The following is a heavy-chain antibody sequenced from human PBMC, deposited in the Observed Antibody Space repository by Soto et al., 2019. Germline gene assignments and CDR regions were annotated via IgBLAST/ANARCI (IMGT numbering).Heavy chain of an antibody. CDR2: INPGDGST. CDR1: GYTFTTYY. J-gene: IGHJ4*02. CDR3: ARARDSGLYPIFDS. D-gene: IGHD1-26*01. V-gene: IGHV1-46*01. Sequence: QVQLVQSGAEMVRPGASVRISCKASGYTFTTYYLHWVRQAPGQRLEWMGIINPGDGSTGYTQKFPGRVTLTRDMSTSTVTMELSSLSSEDTAVYYCARARDSGLYPIFDSWGQGTLVTVSS.